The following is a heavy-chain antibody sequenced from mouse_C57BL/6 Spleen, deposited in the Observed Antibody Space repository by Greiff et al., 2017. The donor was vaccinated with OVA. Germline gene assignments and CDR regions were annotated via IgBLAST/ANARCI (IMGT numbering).Heavy chain of an antibody. CDR2: INPSSGYT. D-gene: IGHD2-5*01. Sequence: VKLQESGAELARPGASVKMSCKASGYTFTSYTMHWVKQRPGQGLEWIGYINPSSGYTKYNQKFKDKATLTADKSSSTAYMQLSSLTSEDSAVYYCAREDSNPFDYWGQGTTLTVSS. CDR3: AREDSNPFDY. J-gene: IGHJ2*01. V-gene: IGHV1-4*01. CDR1: GYTFTSYT.